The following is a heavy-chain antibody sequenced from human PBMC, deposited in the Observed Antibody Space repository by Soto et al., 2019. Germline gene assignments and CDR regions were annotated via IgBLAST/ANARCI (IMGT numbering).Heavy chain of an antibody. CDR3: ASHYDMWSGYLSPVDY. Sequence: QVQLVESGGDLVKPGGSLGLSCAASGYTFSDYYMSWIRQVPGKGLEWISYIDTSGTKIYYADSVKGRFTITRDNAKNSLYLEMNSLRDEDTAVYYCASHYDMWSGYLSPVDYWGQGTLVTVSS. V-gene: IGHV3-11*01. D-gene: IGHD3-3*01. CDR2: IDTSGTKI. CDR1: GYTFSDYY. J-gene: IGHJ4*02.